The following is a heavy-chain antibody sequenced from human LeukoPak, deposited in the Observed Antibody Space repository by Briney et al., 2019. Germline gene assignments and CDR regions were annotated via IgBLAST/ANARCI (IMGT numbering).Heavy chain of an antibody. CDR1: GGSISSNNYY. V-gene: IGHV4-39*07. J-gene: IGHJ2*01. CDR3: ARRRTPDPRSYYYDSSGYYYERYFDL. Sequence: SETLSLTCTVSGGSISSNNYYWGWIRQPPGKGLEWIGEINHSGSTNYNPSLKSRVTISVDTSKNQFSLKLSPVTAADTAVYYCARRRTPDPRSYYYDSSGYYYERYFDLWGRGTLVTVSS. CDR2: INHSGST. D-gene: IGHD3-22*01.